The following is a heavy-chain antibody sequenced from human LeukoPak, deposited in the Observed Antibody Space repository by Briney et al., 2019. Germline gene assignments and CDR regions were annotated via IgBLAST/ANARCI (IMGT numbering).Heavy chain of an antibody. D-gene: IGHD1-26*01. Sequence: GGSLRLSCAASGFIFNDYAISWVRQAPGKGLEWVSAVSGNGGNTNYADSVKGRFTISRDNSKNTLYLEMNSLRAEDTAIYYCAKMKGHPLPKYYMDVWGQGTTVTVSS. CDR3: AKMKGHPLPKYYMDV. J-gene: IGHJ6*01. V-gene: IGHV3-23*01. CDR2: VSGNGGNT. CDR1: GFIFNDYA.